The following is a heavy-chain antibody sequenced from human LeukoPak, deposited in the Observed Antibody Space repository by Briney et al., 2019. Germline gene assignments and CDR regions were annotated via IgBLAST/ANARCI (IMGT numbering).Heavy chain of an antibody. D-gene: IGHD3-3*01. CDR3: TRRRYDFWSGYYDDY. V-gene: IGHV3-73*01. CDR2: IRSKANSYAT. Sequence: GGSLRLSCAASGFTFSGSAMHWVRQASGKGLEWVGRIRSKANSYATAYAASVKGRFTISRDDSKNTAYLQMNSLKTEDTAVYYCTRRRYDFWSGYYDDYWGRGTLVTVSS. CDR1: GFTFSGSA. J-gene: IGHJ4*02.